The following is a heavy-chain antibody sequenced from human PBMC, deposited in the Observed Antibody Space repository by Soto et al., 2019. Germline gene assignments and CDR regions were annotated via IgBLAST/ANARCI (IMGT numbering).Heavy chain of an antibody. Sequence: AGGSLRLCCAASGFTFSSYWMHWVRQAPGKGLVWVSRINSDGSSTSYADSVKGRFTISRDNAKNTLYLQMNSLRAEDTAVYYCARAKGLVKVTTTIYYYYYGKDVWGQWTTVTVSS. CDR1: GFTFSSYW. CDR2: INSDGSST. V-gene: IGHV3-74*01. J-gene: IGHJ6*02. CDR3: ARAKGLVKVTTTIYYYYYGKDV. D-gene: IGHD4-17*01.